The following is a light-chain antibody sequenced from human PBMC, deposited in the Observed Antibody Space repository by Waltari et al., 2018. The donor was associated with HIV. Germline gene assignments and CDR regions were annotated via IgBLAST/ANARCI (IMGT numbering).Light chain of an antibody. CDR1: SSDVGGFNY. V-gene: IGLV2-14*01. CDR3: SSYTTSSTLGM. J-gene: IGLJ3*02. Sequence: QSALTQPASVSGSPGQSITISCTGTSSDVGGFNYVSWYQHHPGNAPKLMIYGVSNRPSGVSNRVSGSKSGNTASLTISGLQAEDEADYYCSSYTTSSTLGMFGGGTKLTVL. CDR2: GVS.